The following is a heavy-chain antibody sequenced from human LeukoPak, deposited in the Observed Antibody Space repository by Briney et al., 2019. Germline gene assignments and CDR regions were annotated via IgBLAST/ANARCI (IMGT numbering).Heavy chain of an antibody. Sequence: GRSLRLSCAASGFTFDDYAMHWVRQAPGKGLEWVSGISWNSGSIGYADSVKGRFTISRDNAKNSLYLQMNSLRAEDTALYYCAKATSTHYFDYWGQGTLVTVSS. V-gene: IGHV3-9*01. J-gene: IGHJ4*02. CDR3: AKATSTHYFDY. CDR2: ISWNSGSI. CDR1: GFTFDDYA. D-gene: IGHD1-1*01.